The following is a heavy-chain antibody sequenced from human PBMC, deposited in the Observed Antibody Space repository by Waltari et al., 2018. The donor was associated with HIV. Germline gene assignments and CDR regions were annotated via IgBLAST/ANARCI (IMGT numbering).Heavy chain of an antibody. V-gene: IGHV4-39*07. CDR3: ARALAYSDSSDYYYSHKSVFGY. D-gene: IGHD3-22*01. J-gene: IGHJ4*02. CDR2: IYYSGRS. Sequence: QLQLQESGPGLVKPSETLSLTCNVSGGSISSSSSYWGWIRQPPGKGLGWIGSIYYSGRSPDTPSLQSRVTISVDTSKNQFSLKLSSVTAADTAVYFWARALAYSDSSDYYYSHKSVFGYWGQGPLVTVSS. CDR1: GGSISSSSSY.